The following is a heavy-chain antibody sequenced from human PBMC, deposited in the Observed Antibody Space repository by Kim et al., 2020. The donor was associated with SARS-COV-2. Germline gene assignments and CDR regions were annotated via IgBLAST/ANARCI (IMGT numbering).Heavy chain of an antibody. J-gene: IGHJ4*02. CDR1: GGTFSSYA. Sequence: SVKVSCKASGGTFSSYAISWVRQAPGQGLEWMGGIIPIFGTANYAQKFQGRVTITADESTSTAYMELSSLRSEDTAVYYCARDGDYDSSGPYYFDYWGQGTLVTVSS. CDR3: ARDGDYDSSGPYYFDY. V-gene: IGHV1-69*13. D-gene: IGHD3-22*01. CDR2: IIPIFGTA.